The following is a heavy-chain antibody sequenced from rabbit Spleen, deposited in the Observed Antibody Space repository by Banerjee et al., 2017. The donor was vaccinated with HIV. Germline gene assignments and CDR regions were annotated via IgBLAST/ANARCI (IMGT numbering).Heavy chain of an antibody. V-gene: IGHV1S45*01. D-gene: IGHD3-1*01. J-gene: IGHJ4*01. Sequence: QEQLVESGGGLVKPGGTLTLTCTASGFSFNKNYYMCWVRQAPGKGLEWIACIYAGSSGSTYSATWAKGRFTISKTSSTTVTLQMTSLTAADTATYFCARDLFNEGPNLWGPGTLVTVS. CDR1: GFSFNKNYY. CDR3: ARDLFNEGPNL. CDR2: IYAGSSGST.